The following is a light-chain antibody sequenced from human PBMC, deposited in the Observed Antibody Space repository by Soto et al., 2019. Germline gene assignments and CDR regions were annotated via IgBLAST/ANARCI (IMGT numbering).Light chain of an antibody. CDR2: DVS. V-gene: IGLV2-11*01. CDR3: CPYAGIYSWV. Sequence: QSALTQPRSVSGSPGQSVTISCTGTSSDVGGYNYVSWYQQHPGKAPKLMIYDVSKRPSGVPDRFSGSKSGNTASLTISGLQAEDEADCYCCPYAGIYSWVFGGGTKLTVL. J-gene: IGLJ3*02. CDR1: SSDVGGYNY.